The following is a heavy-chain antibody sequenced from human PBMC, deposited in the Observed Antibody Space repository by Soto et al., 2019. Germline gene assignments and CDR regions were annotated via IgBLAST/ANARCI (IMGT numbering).Heavy chain of an antibody. CDR1: GLTFSGYE. Sequence: EVQLAESGGGLVQPGGSLRLSCAASGLTFSGYEMNWVRQAPGKGLEWVSYISSSGSSISYADSVKGRFTITRDNAKSSLYLQMNSRRGEDTAVYYCATDSGSYSGYSYCAMDVWGQVTTVTVSS. CDR3: ATDSGSYSGYSYCAMDV. V-gene: IGHV3-48*03. J-gene: IGHJ6*02. D-gene: IGHD1-26*01. CDR2: ISSSGSSI.